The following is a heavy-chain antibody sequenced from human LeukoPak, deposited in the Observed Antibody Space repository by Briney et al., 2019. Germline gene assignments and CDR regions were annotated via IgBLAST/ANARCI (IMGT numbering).Heavy chain of an antibody. D-gene: IGHD4-17*01. J-gene: IGHJ4*02. Sequence: GGSLRLSCAASGFTLRSYSMNWVRQAPGKGLEWASYITSGSSPIYYADSVKGRFTISRDNAKNSLYLQMNSLRDEDTAVYYCARRAYGDDSFDYWGQGTLVTVSS. CDR2: ITSGSSPI. V-gene: IGHV3-48*02. CDR3: ARRAYGDDSFDY. CDR1: GFTLRSYS.